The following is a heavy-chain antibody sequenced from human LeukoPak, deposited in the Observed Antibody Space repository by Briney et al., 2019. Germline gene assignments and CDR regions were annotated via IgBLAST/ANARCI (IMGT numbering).Heavy chain of an antibody. D-gene: IGHD1-14*01. V-gene: IGHV3-7*01. CDR1: GFTFSSYG. J-gene: IGHJ4*02. Sequence: PGGSLRLSCAASGFTFSSYGMSWVRQAPGKGLEWVANIKQDGSEKYYVDSVKGRFTISRDNAKNSLYLQMNSLRAEDTAVYYCARDFVPDHRWDQGTLVTVYS. CDR2: IKQDGSEK. CDR3: ARDFVPDHR.